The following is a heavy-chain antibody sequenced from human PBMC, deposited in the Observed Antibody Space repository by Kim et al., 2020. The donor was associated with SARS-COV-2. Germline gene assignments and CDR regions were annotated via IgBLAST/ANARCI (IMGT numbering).Heavy chain of an antibody. CDR2: ISGSAGRT. CDR1: GFIFSNYA. V-gene: IGHV3-23*01. D-gene: IGHD3-22*01. Sequence: GGSLRLSCAASGFIFSNYAMNWVSQAPGKGLEWVAGISGSAGRTYYADSVKGRFTISRDNSKNTLYLQMNSLRAEDTAVYYCAKGKYFDNNDYYSYTYYYGMDVWGPGTTVTVSS. CDR3: AKGKYFDNNDYYSYTYYYGMDV. J-gene: IGHJ6*02.